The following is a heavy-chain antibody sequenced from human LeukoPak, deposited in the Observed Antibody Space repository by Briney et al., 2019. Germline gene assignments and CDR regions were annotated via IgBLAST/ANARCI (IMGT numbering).Heavy chain of an antibody. CDR1: GFTFSSYW. CDR2: ISYDGSNK. D-gene: IGHD2-2*01. Sequence: GGSLRLSCAASGFTFSSYWMSWVRQAPGKGLEWVAVISYDGSNKYYADSVKGRFTISRDNSKNTLYLQMNSLRAEDTAVYYCARDLTVPAATSYYYGMDVWGQGTTVTVSS. V-gene: IGHV3-30*03. CDR3: ARDLTVPAATSYYYGMDV. J-gene: IGHJ6*02.